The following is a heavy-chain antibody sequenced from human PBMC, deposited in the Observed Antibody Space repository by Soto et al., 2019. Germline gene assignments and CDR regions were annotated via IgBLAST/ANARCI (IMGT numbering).Heavy chain of an antibody. Sequence: ASVKVSCKASGYTFTGYYMHWVRQAPGQGLEWMGWINPNSGGTNYAQKFQGWVTMTMDTSISTAYMELSRLRSDDTAVYYCARAGIEQLAGGGYYYYYMDVWGKGTTVTVSS. V-gene: IGHV1-2*04. CDR2: INPNSGGT. D-gene: IGHD6-6*01. J-gene: IGHJ6*03. CDR3: ARAGIEQLAGGGYYYYYMDV. CDR1: GYTFTGYY.